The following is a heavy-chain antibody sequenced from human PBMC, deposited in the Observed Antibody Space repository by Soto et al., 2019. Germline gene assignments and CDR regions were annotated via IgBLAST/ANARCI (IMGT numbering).Heavy chain of an antibody. CDR1: GFTFSSRA. D-gene: IGHD1-20*01. CDR2: ISSSSSNI. V-gene: IGHV3-48*02. CDR3: ASDRSLGSNWYYYLES. Sequence: VGSLRLSCTASGFTFSSRAMNWVRQFPGRGLEWVSYISSSSSNIDYADSVKGRFTVSRDNAKNSLYLQMNTLRDEDTAVYYCASDRSLGSNWYYYLESWGQGTLVTVS. J-gene: IGHJ4*02.